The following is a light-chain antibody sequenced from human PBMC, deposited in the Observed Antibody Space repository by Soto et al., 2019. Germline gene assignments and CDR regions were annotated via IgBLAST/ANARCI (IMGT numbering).Light chain of an antibody. V-gene: IGKV1-6*01. CDR1: QGISND. CDR3: LQDYNSPYT. J-gene: IGKJ2*01. CDR2: GTS. Sequence: AIQMTQSPSSLSVSVGDRITITCRASQGISNDLGWYQQKPGKAPKLLIYGTSSLQSGVPSRFSGSGSGTDFTLTISSLQPEDFATYYCLQDYNSPYTFGQGTKLEIK.